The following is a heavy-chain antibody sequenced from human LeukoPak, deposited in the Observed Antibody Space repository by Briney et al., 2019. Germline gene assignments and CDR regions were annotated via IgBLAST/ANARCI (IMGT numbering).Heavy chain of an antibody. CDR2: VYYTGNL. CDR3: ARGSAPGTGPPSLDS. CDR1: GDSISSGNY. V-gene: IGHV4-61*01. D-gene: IGHD6-13*01. J-gene: IGHJ4*02. Sequence: PSETLSLTCTVSGDSISSGNYWGWIRQPPGKRLEWIGYVYYTGNLNYNPSLDHRVSLSIDTSKNQFSLSLSSVTAADTAVYYCARGSAPGTGPPSLDSWGQGTLVTVSS.